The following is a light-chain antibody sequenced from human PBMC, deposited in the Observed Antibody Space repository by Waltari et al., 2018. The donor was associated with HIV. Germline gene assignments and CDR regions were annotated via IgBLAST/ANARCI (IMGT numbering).Light chain of an antibody. J-gene: IGLJ3*02. V-gene: IGLV1-44*01. CDR1: SSNIESNT. CDR2: SNN. Sequence: QSVLTQPSSASGTPGQRVAISCSGSSSNIESNTVNWYQQLPGTAPKLLGYSNNQRPSGVPDRSAGAKSGTSASLAISGLQSEDEADYYCAAWDDSLNGWVFGGGTKLTVL. CDR3: AAWDDSLNGWV.